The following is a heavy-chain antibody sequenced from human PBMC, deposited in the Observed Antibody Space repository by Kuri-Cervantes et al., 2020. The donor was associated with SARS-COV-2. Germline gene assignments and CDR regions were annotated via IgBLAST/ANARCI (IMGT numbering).Heavy chain of an antibody. CDR3: ARRITMVRDGDYFDY. CDR1: GGSFSGYY. V-gene: IGHV4-34*01. CDR2: INHSGST. Sequence: SETLSLTCAVYGGSFSGYYWSWIRQPPGKGLEWIGEINHSGSTNYNPSLKSRVTVSVDTSKNQFSLKLSSVTAADTAVYYCARRITMVRDGDYFDYWGQGTLVTVSS. J-gene: IGHJ4*02. D-gene: IGHD3-10*01.